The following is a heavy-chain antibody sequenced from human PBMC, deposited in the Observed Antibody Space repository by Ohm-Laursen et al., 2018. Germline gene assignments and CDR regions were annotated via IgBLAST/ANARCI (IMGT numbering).Heavy chain of an antibody. CDR1: GFTFSSFG. Sequence: SLRLSCAASGFTFSSFGMHWVRQAPGKGLEWVAVISHDGRSRFYVDSVKGRFTISRDNSNNTLYLQMNSLRAEDTAIYYCARDPIDNNGYNPDYWGQGTLVTVSS. D-gene: IGHD1-14*01. J-gene: IGHJ4*02. CDR2: ISHDGRSR. V-gene: IGHV3-33*05. CDR3: ARDPIDNNGYNPDY.